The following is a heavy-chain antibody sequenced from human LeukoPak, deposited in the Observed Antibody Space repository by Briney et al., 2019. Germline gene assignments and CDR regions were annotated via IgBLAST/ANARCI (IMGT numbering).Heavy chain of an antibody. Sequence: SEILSLTCAVYGGSFSGYYWSWIRQPPGKGLEWIGEINHSGSTNYNPSLKSRVTISVDTSKNQFSLKLSSVTAADTAVYYCARRGAAPPRGWFDPWGQGTLVTVSS. V-gene: IGHV4-34*01. D-gene: IGHD6-6*01. CDR1: GGSFSGYY. CDR2: INHSGST. J-gene: IGHJ5*02. CDR3: ARRGAAPPRGWFDP.